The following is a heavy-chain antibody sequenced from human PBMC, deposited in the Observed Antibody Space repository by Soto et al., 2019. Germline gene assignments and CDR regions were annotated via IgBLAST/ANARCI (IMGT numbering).Heavy chain of an antibody. Sequence: LSLTCTVSGGSISSGGYFWSWIRQHPGKGLEWIGYIYYSGSANYNPSLKGRVTMSVDTSTNQFSLKLSSVTAADTAVYYCARLFNYYDSSGYAEYYFDHWGQGTLVTVSS. D-gene: IGHD3-22*01. J-gene: IGHJ4*02. CDR2: IYYSGSA. V-gene: IGHV4-31*03. CDR1: GGSISSGGYF. CDR3: ARLFNYYDSSGYAEYYFDH.